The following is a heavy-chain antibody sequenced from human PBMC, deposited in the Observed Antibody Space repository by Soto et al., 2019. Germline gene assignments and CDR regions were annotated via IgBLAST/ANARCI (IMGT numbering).Heavy chain of an antibody. V-gene: IGHV1-18*01. D-gene: IGHD6-6*01. CDR3: ARDRSSGYYYYYGMDV. J-gene: IGHJ6*02. CDR2: ISAYNGNT. Sequence: VKKPGASVKVXXKASGXXXXXXXISWVRQAPXXXXXXXGWISAYNGNTNYAQKLQGRVTMTTDTSTSTAYMELRSLRSDDTAVYYCARDRSSGYYYYYGMDVWGQGTTVTVSS. CDR1: GXXXXXXX.